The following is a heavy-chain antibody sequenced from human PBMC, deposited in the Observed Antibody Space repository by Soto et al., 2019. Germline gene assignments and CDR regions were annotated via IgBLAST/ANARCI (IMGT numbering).Heavy chain of an antibody. D-gene: IGHD5-12*01. V-gene: IGHV4-39*02. CDR1: GGSISSSSYY. J-gene: IGHJ6*03. CDR3: ARDRGYHSGYDSSYYYYYMDV. Sequence: PSETLSLTCTVSGGSISSSSYYWGWIRQPPGKGLEWIGSIYYSGSTYYNPSLKSRVTISVDTSKNQFSLQLNSVTPEDTAVYYCARDRGYHSGYDSSYYYYYMDVWGKGTTVTVSS. CDR2: IYYSGST.